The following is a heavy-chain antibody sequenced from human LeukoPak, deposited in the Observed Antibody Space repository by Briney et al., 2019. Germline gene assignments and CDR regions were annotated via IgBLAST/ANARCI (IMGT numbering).Heavy chain of an antibody. CDR3: ARVGYYSSGPFSYFDY. CDR1: GFTFSRYA. CDR2: ISYDGSNE. Sequence: GGSLRLSCAASGFTFSRYAMHWVRQAPGKGLEWVAVISYDGSNEYYADSVEGRFTISRDSSENTLYLQMNSLRVEDTAVYYCARVGYYSSGPFSYFDYWGQGTLVTVSS. J-gene: IGHJ4*02. D-gene: IGHD3-10*01. V-gene: IGHV3-30-3*01.